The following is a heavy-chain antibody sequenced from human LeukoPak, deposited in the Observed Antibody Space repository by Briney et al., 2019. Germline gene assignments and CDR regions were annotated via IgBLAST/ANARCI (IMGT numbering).Heavy chain of an antibody. Sequence: PGGSLRLSCAASGFTFSNAWMSWVRQAPGKGLEWVGRIKSKTDGGTTDYAAPVKGRFTISRDDSKNTLYLQMNSLKTEDTAVYYCTTEGDVVVIAPPVEWGQGTLVTVSS. V-gene: IGHV3-15*01. J-gene: IGHJ4*02. CDR3: TTEGDVVVIAPPVE. CDR1: GFTFSNAW. D-gene: IGHD2-21*01. CDR2: IKSKTDGGTT.